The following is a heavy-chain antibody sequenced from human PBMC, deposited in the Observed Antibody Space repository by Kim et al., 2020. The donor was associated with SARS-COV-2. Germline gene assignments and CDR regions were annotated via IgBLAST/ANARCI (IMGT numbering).Heavy chain of an antibody. CDR2: IYYSGST. CDR1: GGSISSYY. CDR3: PRGGASSGYDPLYYGMDV. J-gene: IGHJ6*02. V-gene: IGHV4-59*12. D-gene: IGHD3-22*01. Sequence: SETLSLTCTVSGGSISSYYWSWIRQPPGKGLEWIGYIYYSGSTNYNPSLKSRVTISVDTSKNQFSLKLSSVTAADTAVCYCPRGGASSGYDPLYYGMDVWGQGTTVTVSS.